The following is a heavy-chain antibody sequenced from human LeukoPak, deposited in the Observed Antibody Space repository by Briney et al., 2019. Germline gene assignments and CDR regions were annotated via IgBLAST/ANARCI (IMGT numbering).Heavy chain of an antibody. CDR3: ARLEIAVALFDY. D-gene: IGHD6-19*01. Sequence: SETLSLTCTVSGGSISSSSYYWGWIRQPPGEGLEWIGSIYYSGSTYYNPSLKSRVTISVDTSKNQFSLKLSSVTAADTAVYYCARLEIAVALFDYWGQGTLVTVSS. CDR2: IYYSGST. J-gene: IGHJ4*02. CDR1: GGSISSSSYY. V-gene: IGHV4-39*01.